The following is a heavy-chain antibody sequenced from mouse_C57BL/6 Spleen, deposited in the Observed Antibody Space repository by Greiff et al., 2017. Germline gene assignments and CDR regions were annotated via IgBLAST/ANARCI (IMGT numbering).Heavy chain of an antibody. V-gene: IGHV1-22*01. Sequence: EVQLQQSGPELVKPGASVKMSCKASGYTFTDYNMHWVKQSHGKSLEWIGYINPNNGGTSYNQKFKGKATLTVNKSSSTAYMELRSLTSEDSAVYYCARSNWPITTVVEALDYWGQGTTLTVSS. CDR3: ARSNWPITTVVEALDY. D-gene: IGHD1-1*01. CDR2: INPNNGGT. CDR1: GYTFTDYN. J-gene: IGHJ2*01.